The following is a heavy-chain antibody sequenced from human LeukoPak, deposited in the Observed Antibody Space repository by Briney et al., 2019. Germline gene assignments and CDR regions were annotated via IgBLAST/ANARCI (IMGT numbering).Heavy chain of an antibody. Sequence: GGSLRLSCAASGFTFDDYTMHWVRQAPGKGLEWLSLISWDGGSTYYADSVKGRFTISRDNSKNSLYLQMNSLRTEDTALYYCAKDRGGKYGDFDYWGQGTLVTVSS. D-gene: IGHD3-10*01. CDR1: GFTFDDYT. J-gene: IGHJ4*02. CDR3: AKDRGGKYGDFDY. CDR2: ISWDGGST. V-gene: IGHV3-43*01.